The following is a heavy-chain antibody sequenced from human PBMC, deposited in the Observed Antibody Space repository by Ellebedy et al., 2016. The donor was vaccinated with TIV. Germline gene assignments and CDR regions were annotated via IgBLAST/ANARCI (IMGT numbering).Heavy chain of an antibody. V-gene: IGHV3-74*01. CDR1: GFTFSSYW. CDR2: INSDGSRT. J-gene: IGHJ4*02. D-gene: IGHD3-10*01. Sequence: PGGSLRLSCAAPGFTFSSYWMHWVRQAPGKGLVWVSLINSDGSRTTYADSVKGRFTISRDNAKNTLYLQMNSLRAEDTAVYYCASRGVAVQGADYWGQGTLVTVSS. CDR3: ASRGVAVQGADY.